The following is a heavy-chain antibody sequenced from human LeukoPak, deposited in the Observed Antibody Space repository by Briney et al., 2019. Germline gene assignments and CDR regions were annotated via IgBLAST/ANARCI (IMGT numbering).Heavy chain of an antibody. CDR2: ISSSGSTI. Sequence: GGSLRLSCAASGFTFSDYYMSWIRQAPGKGLEWVSYISSSGSTIYYADSVKGRFTISRDNAKNSLYLQMNSLRAEDTAVYYCARFPCSSTSCHGYYYYYYMDVWGKGTTVTVSS. CDR3: ARFPCSSTSCHGYYYYYYMDV. J-gene: IGHJ6*03. D-gene: IGHD2-2*01. V-gene: IGHV3-11*04. CDR1: GFTFSDYY.